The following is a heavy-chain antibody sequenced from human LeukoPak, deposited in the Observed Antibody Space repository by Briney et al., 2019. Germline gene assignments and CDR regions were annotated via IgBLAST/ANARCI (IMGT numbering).Heavy chain of an antibody. CDR1: GFTFSSYS. CDR3: ARGRSSGWHGSFWGGYDYYYGMDV. J-gene: IGHJ6*02. D-gene: IGHD6-19*01. CDR2: IGSSGTI. V-gene: IGHV3-48*04. Sequence: GGSLRLSCAASGFTFSSYSLNWVRQAPGKGLEWVSYIGSSGTIYYIDSVKGRFTISRDNAKNSLYLQMNSLRAEDTAVYYCARGRSSGWHGSFWGGYDYYYGMDVWGQGTTVTVSS.